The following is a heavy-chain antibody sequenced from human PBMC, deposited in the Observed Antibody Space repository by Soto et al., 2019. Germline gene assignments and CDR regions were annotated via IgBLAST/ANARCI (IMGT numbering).Heavy chain of an antibody. Sequence: PGGSLRLSCAASGFTFSSYAMSWVRQAPGKGLEWVSAISGSGGSTFYADSVKGRFTISRDNSKNTLYLQMNSLRAADTAVYYCAKDERGSSGPTAYWGQGTLVTVSS. J-gene: IGHJ4*02. CDR1: GFTFSSYA. V-gene: IGHV3-23*01. D-gene: IGHD6-19*01. CDR2: ISGSGGST. CDR3: AKDERGSSGPTAY.